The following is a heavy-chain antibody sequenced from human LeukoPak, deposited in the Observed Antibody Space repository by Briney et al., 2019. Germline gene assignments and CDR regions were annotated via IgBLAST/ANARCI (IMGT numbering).Heavy chain of an antibody. CDR1: GGSISSSSYY. V-gene: IGHV4-39*01. Sequence: PSETLSLTCTVSGGSISSSSYYWGWIRQPPGKGLEWIGSIYYSGSTYYNPSHKSRVTISVDTSKNQFSLKLSSVTAADTAVYYCARHGLLWFDFDYWGQGTLVTVSS. CDR2: IYYSGST. CDR3: ARHGLLWFDFDY. J-gene: IGHJ4*02. D-gene: IGHD3-10*01.